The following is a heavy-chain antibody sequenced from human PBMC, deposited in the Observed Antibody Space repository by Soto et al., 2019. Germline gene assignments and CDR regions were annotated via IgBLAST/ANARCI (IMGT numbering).Heavy chain of an antibody. V-gene: IGHV4-31*03. D-gene: IGHD5-18*01. CDR2: IYYSGST. CDR3: ATESGSTYGYFDH. J-gene: IGHJ4*02. CDR1: GGSISSGGYY. Sequence: KLSETLSLTCTVSGGSISSGGYYWSWIRQHPGKGLEWIGYIYYSGSTYYNPSLKSRVTISVDTSKNQFSLKLSSVTAADTAVYYCATESGSTYGYFDHWGQGTQVTVSS.